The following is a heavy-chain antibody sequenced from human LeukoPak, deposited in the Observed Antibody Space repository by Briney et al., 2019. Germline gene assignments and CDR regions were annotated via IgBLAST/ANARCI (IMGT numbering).Heavy chain of an antibody. D-gene: IGHD6-19*01. V-gene: IGHV4-39*01. CDR1: GGSISSSSYY. Sequence: SETLSLTCTVSGGSISSSSYYWGWIRQPPGKGLEWIGSIYYSGSTYYNPSLKSRVTISVDTSKNQFSLKLSSVTAADTAVYYCARGRRIAVTYYYYYYGMDVWGQGTTVTVSS. J-gene: IGHJ6*02. CDR3: ARGRRIAVTYYYYYYGMDV. CDR2: IYYSGST.